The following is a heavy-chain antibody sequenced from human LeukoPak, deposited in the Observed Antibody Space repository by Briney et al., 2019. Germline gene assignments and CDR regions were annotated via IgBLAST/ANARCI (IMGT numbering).Heavy chain of an antibody. CDR1: GFTFSSYV. V-gene: IGHV3-30*03. D-gene: IGHD1-26*01. CDR3: ARVPNSGSYLLYFDY. CDR2: ISYDGSNK. Sequence: GGSLRLSCAASGFTFSSYVMHWVRQAPGKGLEWVAFISYDGSNKYYADSVKGRFTISRDNAKNSLYLQMNSLRAEDTAVYYCARVPNSGSYLLYFDYWGQGTLVTVSS. J-gene: IGHJ4*02.